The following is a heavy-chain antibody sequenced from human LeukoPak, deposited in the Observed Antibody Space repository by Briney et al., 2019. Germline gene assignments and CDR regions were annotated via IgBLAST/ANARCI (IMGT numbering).Heavy chain of an antibody. Sequence: SETLSLTCTVSGGSISSSSYYWGWIRQPPGKGLEWIGSIYYSGSTYYNPSLKSRVTISVDTSKNQFSLKLSSVTAADTAVYYRARVTPEWELDYWGQGTLVTVSS. J-gene: IGHJ4*02. V-gene: IGHV4-39*07. D-gene: IGHD1-26*01. CDR1: GGSISSSSYY. CDR3: ARVTPEWELDY. CDR2: IYYSGST.